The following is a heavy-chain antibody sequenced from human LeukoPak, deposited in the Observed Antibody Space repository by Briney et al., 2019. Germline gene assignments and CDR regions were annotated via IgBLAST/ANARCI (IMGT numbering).Heavy chain of an antibody. V-gene: IGHV2-5*01. D-gene: IGHD6-13*01. CDR2: TNWNDDK. CDR1: GLFLRTRGEG. CDR3: AHRPPHSIAAANNWFDP. J-gene: IGHJ5*02. Sequence: APTLVNPAQSLTLTCTFSGLFLRTRGEGLGWIGQPPGRALEWLTLTNWNDDKRYSTSLKSRLTITKDTSKNQVVLTMTNMDPVDTATYYWAHRPPHSIAAANNWFDPWGQGTLVTVSS.